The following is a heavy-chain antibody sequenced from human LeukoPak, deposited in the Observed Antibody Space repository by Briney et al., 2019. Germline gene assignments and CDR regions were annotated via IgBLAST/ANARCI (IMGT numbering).Heavy chain of an antibody. D-gene: IGHD3-10*01. J-gene: IGHJ5*02. Sequence: GGSLRLSXAASGFTFNKFALSWVRQAPGKGLEWVSAISINGDGTYYADSVRGRFTISRDNSKNTLYLQMNSLKTEDTAVYYCAKDLLFPRFGSESWGQGTLVTVSS. CDR2: ISINGDGT. CDR3: AKDLLFPRFGSES. V-gene: IGHV3-23*01. CDR1: GFTFNKFA.